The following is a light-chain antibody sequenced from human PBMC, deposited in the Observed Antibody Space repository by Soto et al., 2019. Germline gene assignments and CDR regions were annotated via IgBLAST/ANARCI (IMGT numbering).Light chain of an antibody. J-gene: IGKJ2*01. CDR3: QLYMSLPPYM. CDR2: EAS. Sequence: IVMTQSPASLSVSPGERATLSCRASQSVGTSLAWYQQNPGQAPRLLIYEASTRANDIPARFSGSGSGTKFSLTIGSLKSDGFAVYYGQLYMSLPPYMLGQGTKLDSK. CDR1: QSVGTS. V-gene: IGKV3-15*01.